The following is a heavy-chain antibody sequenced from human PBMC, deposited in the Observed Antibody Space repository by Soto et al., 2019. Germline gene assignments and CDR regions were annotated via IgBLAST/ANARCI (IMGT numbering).Heavy chain of an antibody. CDR2: ISGSGIST. V-gene: IGHV3-23*01. Sequence: PGGSLRLSCAASGFTFSTYPMSWVRQAPGKGLEWVSGISGSGISTYYTDSVKGRFTISRDNSKNTLYLQMNSLRAEDTAVYYCARDLIDSSGYFPFDYWGQGTLVTVST. J-gene: IGHJ4*02. CDR1: GFTFSTYP. D-gene: IGHD3-22*01. CDR3: ARDLIDSSGYFPFDY.